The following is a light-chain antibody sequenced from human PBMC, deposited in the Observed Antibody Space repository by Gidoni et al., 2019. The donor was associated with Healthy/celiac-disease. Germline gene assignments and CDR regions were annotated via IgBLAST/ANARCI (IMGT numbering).Light chain of an antibody. CDR2: DVR. CDR1: SSDVGGYNY. Sequence: QSALTQPASVSGSPGPSITISCTGTSSDVGGYNYVSWYQQHPGKAPKLMIYDVRNRPSGVSNRFSGSKSGNTASLTISGRQAEDEADDYCSSYTSSSTVVFGGGTKLTVL. V-gene: IGLV2-14*01. CDR3: SSYTSSSTVV. J-gene: IGLJ2*01.